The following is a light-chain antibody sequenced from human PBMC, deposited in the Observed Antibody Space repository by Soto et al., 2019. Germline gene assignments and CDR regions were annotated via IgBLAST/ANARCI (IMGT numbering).Light chain of an antibody. CDR1: SSDVGGYND. CDR3: SSYAGSNNVV. CDR2: EVS. Sequence: QSVLTQPPSASGSPGQSVTISCTGTSSDVGGYNDVSWYQQHPGKAPKLMIYEVSKRPSGVPDRFSGSKSGSTASLTVSGLQAEDEADYYCSSYAGSNNVVFGGGTQLTV. J-gene: IGLJ2*01. V-gene: IGLV2-8*01.